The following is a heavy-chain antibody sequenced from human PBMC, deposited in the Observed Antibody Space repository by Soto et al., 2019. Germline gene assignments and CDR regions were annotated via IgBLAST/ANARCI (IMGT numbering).Heavy chain of an antibody. CDR1: GFTYSSYA. CDR3: AKDYGDWYWYFDL. CDR2: ISGSGGST. Sequence: EVQLLESGGGLVQPGGSLRLSCAASGFTYSSYAMSWVRQAPGKGLEWVSAISGSGGSTYYADSVKGRFTISRDNSKNTLYLQMNSLRAEDTAVYYCAKDYGDWYWYFDLWGRGTLVTVSS. J-gene: IGHJ2*01. D-gene: IGHD4-17*01. V-gene: IGHV3-23*01.